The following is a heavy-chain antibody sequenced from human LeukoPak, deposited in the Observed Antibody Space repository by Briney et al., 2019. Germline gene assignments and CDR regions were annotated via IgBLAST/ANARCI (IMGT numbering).Heavy chain of an antibody. CDR1: GGSFSGYY. CDR2: INHSGST. CDR3: ASPVSGSSGWYYNY. V-gene: IGHV4-34*01. Sequence: PSETLSLTXAVYGGSFSGYYWSWICQPPGKGLEWIGEINHSGSTNYNPSLKSRVTISVDTSKNQFSLKLSSVTAADTAVYYCASPVSGSSGWYYNYWGQGTLVTVSS. D-gene: IGHD6-19*01. J-gene: IGHJ4*02.